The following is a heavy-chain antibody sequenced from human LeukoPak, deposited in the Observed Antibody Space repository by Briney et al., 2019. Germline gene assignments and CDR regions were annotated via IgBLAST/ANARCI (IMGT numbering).Heavy chain of an antibody. J-gene: IGHJ4*02. CDR1: GFTFSSYA. CDR3: AKVPHRYSSSWYFDY. V-gene: IGHV3-23*01. CDR2: ISGSGGST. Sequence: GGSLRLSCAASGFTFSSYAMSWVRQAPGKGLEWVSAISGSGGSTYYADSVKGRFTISRDNSKNTLYLQMNSLSAEDTAVYYCAKVPHRYSSSWYFDYWGQGTLVTVSS. D-gene: IGHD6-13*01.